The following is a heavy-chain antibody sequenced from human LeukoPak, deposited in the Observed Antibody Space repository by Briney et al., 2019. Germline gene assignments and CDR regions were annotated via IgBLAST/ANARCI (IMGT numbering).Heavy chain of an antibody. Sequence: GGSLRLSCAASGFTFSAFGMTWVRQAPGKGLEWVSGINPSGDWTTYADSVKGRFTISRDNSKNTLYLQMNSLRAEDTAVYYCARDIVVVPDYYYGMDVWGQGTMVTVSS. D-gene: IGHD2-2*01. CDR2: INPSGDWT. V-gene: IGHV3-23*01. CDR3: ARDIVVVPDYYYGMDV. J-gene: IGHJ6*02. CDR1: GFTFSAFG.